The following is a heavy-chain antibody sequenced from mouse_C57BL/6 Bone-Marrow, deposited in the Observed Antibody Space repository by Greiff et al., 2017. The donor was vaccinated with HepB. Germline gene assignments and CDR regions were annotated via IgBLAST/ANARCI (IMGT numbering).Heavy chain of an antibody. Sequence: QVQLKQPGTELVKPGASVKLSCKASGYTFTSYWMHWVKQRPGQGLEWIGNINPSNGGTNYNEKFKSKATLTVDKSSSTAYMQLSSLTSEDSAVYYCARSGHYTRGLEYFDVWGTGTTVTVSS. V-gene: IGHV1-53*01. J-gene: IGHJ1*03. CDR2: INPSNGGT. D-gene: IGHD1-1*01. CDR1: GYTFTSYW. CDR3: ARSGHYTRGLEYFDV.